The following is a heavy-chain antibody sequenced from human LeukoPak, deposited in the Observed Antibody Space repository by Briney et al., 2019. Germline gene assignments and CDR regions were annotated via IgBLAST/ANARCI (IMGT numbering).Heavy chain of an antibody. CDR2: IYYGGST. J-gene: IGHJ5*02. V-gene: IGHV4-59*08. CDR3: ARQVNWFDP. CDR1: GGSISSYY. Sequence: PSGTLSLTCTVSGGSISSYYWSWIRQPPGKGLEWIGYIYYGGSTNYNPSLKSRVTISVHTSKNQFSLKLNSVTAADTAVYYCARQVNWFDPWGQGTLVTVSS.